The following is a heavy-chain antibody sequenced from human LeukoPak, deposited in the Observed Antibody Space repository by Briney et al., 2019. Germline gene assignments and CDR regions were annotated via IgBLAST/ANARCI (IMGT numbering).Heavy chain of an antibody. CDR1: GGSISSYY. D-gene: IGHD3-9*01. CDR2: IYYSGST. CDR3: ARGGRVLTGYYPEEAFDI. V-gene: IGHV4-59*01. Sequence: SETLSLTCTVSGGSISSYYWSWIRQPPGKGLEWIGYIYYSGSTNYNPSLKSRATISVDTSKNQFSLKLSSVTAADTAVYYCARGGRVLTGYYPEEAFDIWGQGTMVTVSS. J-gene: IGHJ3*02.